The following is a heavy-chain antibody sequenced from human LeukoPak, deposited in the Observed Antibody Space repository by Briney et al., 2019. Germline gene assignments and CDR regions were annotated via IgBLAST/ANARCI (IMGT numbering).Heavy chain of an antibody. V-gene: IGHV3-11*01. CDR1: GFSFTDYY. Sequence: TGGSLRLSCATSGFSFTDYYMSWIRQAPGKGLEWLAHISGSESTIYYADSVTGRFTISRDNAKNSLYLQMSSLRAEDTAVYYCARYSHDSSGYHFDYWGQGTLATVSS. CDR3: ARYSHDSSGYHFDY. J-gene: IGHJ4*02. D-gene: IGHD3-22*01. CDR2: ISGSESTI.